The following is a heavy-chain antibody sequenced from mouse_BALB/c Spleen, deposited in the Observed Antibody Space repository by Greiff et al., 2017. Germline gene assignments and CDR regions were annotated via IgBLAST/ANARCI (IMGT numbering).Heavy chain of an antibody. CDR2: INPSTGYT. V-gene: IGHV1-7*01. Sequence: QVQLQQSGAELAKPGASVKMSCKASGYTFTSYCMHWVKQRPGQGLEWIGYINPSTGYTEYNQKFKDKATLTADKSSSTANMQLSSLTSEDAAVYVCARRGGSSHAWFAYWGQGTLVTVSA. CDR1: GYTFTSYC. CDR3: ARRGGSSHAWFAY. J-gene: IGHJ3*01. D-gene: IGHD1-1*01.